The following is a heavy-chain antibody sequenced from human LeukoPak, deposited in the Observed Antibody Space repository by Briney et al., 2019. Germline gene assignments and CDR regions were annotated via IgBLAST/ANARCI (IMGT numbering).Heavy chain of an antibody. CDR3: ARDRGVLRYFDWLGYFDY. D-gene: IGHD3-9*01. J-gene: IGHJ4*02. CDR1: GFTFSSYW. Sequence: PGGSLRLSCAVSGFTFSSYWMSWVRQAPGKGLVWVSLINSDGSRISYADSVKGRFTISRDNAKNTLYLQMNSLRAEDTAVYYCARDRGVLRYFDWLGYFDYWGQGTLVTVSS. V-gene: IGHV3-74*01. CDR2: INSDGSRI.